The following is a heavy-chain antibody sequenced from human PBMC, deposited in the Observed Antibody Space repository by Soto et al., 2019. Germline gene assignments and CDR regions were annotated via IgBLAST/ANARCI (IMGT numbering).Heavy chain of an antibody. D-gene: IGHD3-22*01. V-gene: IGHV4-4*02. CDR1: GGSISSSNW. CDR3: ARRSRRSGYYSYCLI. Sequence: SETLSLTCAVSGGSISSSNWWSWVRQPPGKGLEWIGEIYHSGSTNYNPSLKSRVTISVDKSKNQFSLKLSSVTAADTAAYYCARRSRRSGYYSYCLIWGQGTLVTVSS. J-gene: IGHJ4*02. CDR2: IYHSGST.